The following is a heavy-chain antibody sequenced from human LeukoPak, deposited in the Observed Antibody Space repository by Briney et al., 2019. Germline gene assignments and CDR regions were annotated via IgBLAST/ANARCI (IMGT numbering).Heavy chain of an antibody. J-gene: IGHJ3*02. Sequence: GGSLRLSCAASGFTFSNYAMSWVRKAPGKGLEWVSAIGSSGSNTYYADSVKGRFTISRDNSRNTLDLQMSGLRAEDTAVYYCAKGYGSGAFDIWGQGTMVTVSS. CDR3: AKGYGSGAFDI. D-gene: IGHD3-10*01. CDR1: GFTFSNYA. V-gene: IGHV3-23*05. CDR2: IGSSGSNT.